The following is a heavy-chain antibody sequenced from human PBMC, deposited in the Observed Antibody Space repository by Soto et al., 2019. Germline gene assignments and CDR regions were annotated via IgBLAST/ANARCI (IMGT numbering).Heavy chain of an antibody. CDR3: ARSPRRVDGKWFFDY. J-gene: IGHJ4*02. CDR1: GDSFSSSNW. CDR2: ILHTGHT. V-gene: IGHV4-4*02. Sequence: QVQLQESGPGLVEPSGTLSLTCGVSGDSFSSSNWWTWIRQPPGKGLDWIGDILHTGHTDYSPSLRSRITISIDTSKKEFSLHLTSVTATDTAVYYCARSPRRVDGKWFFDYWGPGALVTVSS. D-gene: IGHD3-22*01.